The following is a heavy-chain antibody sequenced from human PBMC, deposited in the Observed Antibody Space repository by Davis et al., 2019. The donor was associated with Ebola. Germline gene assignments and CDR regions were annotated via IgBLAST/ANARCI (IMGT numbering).Heavy chain of an antibody. CDR1: GFRFNNYA. D-gene: IGHD3-22*01. Sequence: GGSLRLSCAASGFRFNNYAMHWVRQAPGKGLEWVSLISWDGRSTAYADSVRDRFSISRDNSRNFLFLQMNGLRAEDTALYYCTAYDSTFRNYWGQGTLVTVSS. CDR3: TAYDSTFRNY. J-gene: IGHJ4*02. CDR2: ISWDGRST. V-gene: IGHV3-43D*03.